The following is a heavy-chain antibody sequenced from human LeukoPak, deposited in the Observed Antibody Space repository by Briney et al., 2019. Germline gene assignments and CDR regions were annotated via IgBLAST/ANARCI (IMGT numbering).Heavy chain of an antibody. J-gene: IGHJ4*02. CDR2: ISSSSSYI. CDR3: LCYGDYAGFDY. D-gene: IGHD4-17*01. V-gene: IGHV3-21*01. CDR1: GFTFSSYS. Sequence: GGSLRLSCAASGFTFSSYSMNWVRQAPGRGLEWVTFISSSSSYIYYADSVKGRFTISRDNAKNSLYLQMNSLRAEDTAVYYCLCYGDYAGFDYWGQGTLVTVSS.